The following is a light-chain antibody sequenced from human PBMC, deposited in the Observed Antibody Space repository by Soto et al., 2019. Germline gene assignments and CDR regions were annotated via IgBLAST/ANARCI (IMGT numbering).Light chain of an antibody. V-gene: IGKV3D-15*01. CDR3: QQYNNWPSMYP. J-gene: IGKJ2*01. CDR1: QSVTNN. Sequence: ELVMTQSPSTLSVSPGERATLSCRASQSVTNNLAWYQQKPRQPPKLVLCGVSTRAAGIPARFNGSGSGTEFTLTISSLQSEDFAVDYCQQYNNWPSMYPFGQATKLEIK. CDR2: GVS.